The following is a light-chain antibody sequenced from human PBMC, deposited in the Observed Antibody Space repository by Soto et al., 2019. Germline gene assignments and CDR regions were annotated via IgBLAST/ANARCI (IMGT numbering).Light chain of an antibody. CDR1: NSNIGSNS. CDR2: RNN. J-gene: IGLJ3*02. V-gene: IGLV1-47*01. CDR3: AAWDDSLVA. Sequence: QSVLTQPPSLSGTPGQRVTISCSGGNSNIGSNSVYWYQLLPGTAPKLLIYRNNQRPSGVPDRFSGSKSGTSASLAISGLRSEDEAYYFCAAWDDSLVAFGGGTQLTVL.